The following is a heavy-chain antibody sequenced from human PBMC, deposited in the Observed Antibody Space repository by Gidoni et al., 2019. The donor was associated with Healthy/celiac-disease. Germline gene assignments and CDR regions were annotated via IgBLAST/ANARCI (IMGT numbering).Heavy chain of an antibody. D-gene: IGHD2-15*01. J-gene: IGHJ4*02. V-gene: IGHV6-1*01. CDR3: ARGGYCSGGSCFYDFDY. Sequence: QVQLQQSGPGLVKPSQTLSLTCAISGDSVPSNSAAWNWIRQSPSRGLEWLGRTYYRSKWYNDYAVSVKSRITINPDTSKNQFSLQLNSVTPEDTAVYYCARGGYCSGGSCFYDFDYWGQGTLVTVSS. CDR2: TYYRSKWYN. CDR1: GDSVPSNSAA.